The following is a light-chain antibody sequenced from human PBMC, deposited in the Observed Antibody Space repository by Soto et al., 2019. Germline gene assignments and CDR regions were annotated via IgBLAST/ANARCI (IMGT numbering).Light chain of an antibody. V-gene: IGKV3-15*01. CDR3: QQYEGWPRT. J-gene: IGKJ2*01. CDR1: QNIHIN. CDR2: GVT. Sequence: EIVMTQSPDTLSVSPGDTATLSCRSSQNIHINLAWYQQKPGQAPTLLIYGVTARAPGVPARFSGSGYGTDFTLTIRSVQSGDFGVFYCQQYEGWPRTSGLGTKVEIQ.